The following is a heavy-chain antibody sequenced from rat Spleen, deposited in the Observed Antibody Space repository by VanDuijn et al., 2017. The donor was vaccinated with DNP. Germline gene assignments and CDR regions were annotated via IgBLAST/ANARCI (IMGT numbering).Heavy chain of an antibody. D-gene: IGHD1-11*01. Sequence: EVQLVESGGGLVQPGRSLKLSCAASGFTFSDYNMAWVRQAPTKGLEWVAAISTGGEYTHYRDSVRGRFPISRDYARSTLYLQMDSLRSEDTATYYCARGGRSYFDYWGQGVMVTVSS. CDR1: GFTFSDYN. V-gene: IGHV5-25*01. J-gene: IGHJ2*01. CDR2: ISTGGEYT. CDR3: ARGGRSYFDY.